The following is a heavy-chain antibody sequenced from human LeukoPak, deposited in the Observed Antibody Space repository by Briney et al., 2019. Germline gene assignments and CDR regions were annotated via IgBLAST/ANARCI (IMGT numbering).Heavy chain of an antibody. V-gene: IGHV1-18*01. D-gene: IGHD2-2*01. CDR3: ARALKGGFVVVPAYYYMDV. J-gene: IGHJ6*03. CDR1: GYTFTSYG. CDR2: ISAYNGNT. Sequence: ASVKVSCKASGYTFTSYGISWVRQAPGQGLEWMGWISAYNGNTNYAQKLQGRVTMTTDTSKSIAHMELRILRSDDTAVYYCARALKGGFVVVPAYYYMDVWGKGTTVTVS.